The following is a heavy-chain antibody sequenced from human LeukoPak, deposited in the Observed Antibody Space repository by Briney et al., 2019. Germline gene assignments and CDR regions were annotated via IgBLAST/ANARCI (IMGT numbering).Heavy chain of an antibody. D-gene: IGHD4-17*01. CDR3: ATVKYDYGDPVGWFDP. J-gene: IGHJ5*02. V-gene: IGHV3-23*01. CDR1: GFTFSSYA. Sequence: GGSLRLSCAASGFTFSSYAMSWVRQAPGKGLEWVSAISGSGGSTYYADSVKGRFTISRDNSKNTLYPQMNSLRADDTAVYYCATVKYDYGDPVGWFDPWGQGTLVTVSS. CDR2: ISGSGGST.